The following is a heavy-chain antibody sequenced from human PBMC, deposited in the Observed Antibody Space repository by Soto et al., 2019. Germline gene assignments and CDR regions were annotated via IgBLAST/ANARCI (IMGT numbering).Heavy chain of an antibody. CDR2: IYYSGST. J-gene: IGHJ3*02. CDR1: GGSISSGGYY. V-gene: IGHV4-31*03. Sequence: PSETLSLTCTVSGGSISSGGYYWSWSRQHPGEGLEWIGYIYYSGSTYYNPSLRSRVTISVDTSKNQFSLKLSSVTAADTAVYYCASSQYDYIWGSYRYYPHALDIWGQGTMVTVSS. D-gene: IGHD3-16*02. CDR3: ASSQYDYIWGSYRYYPHALDI.